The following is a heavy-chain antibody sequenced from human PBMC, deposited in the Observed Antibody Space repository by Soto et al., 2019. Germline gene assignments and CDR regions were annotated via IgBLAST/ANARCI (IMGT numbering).Heavy chain of an antibody. CDR3: ARLPPTVVAAAGTLDY. CDR2: IYPGDSDT. D-gene: IGHD6-13*01. V-gene: IGHV5-51*01. Sequence: PGESLKISCKGSGYSFTSYWIGWVRQMPGKGLEWKGIIYPGDSDTSYSPSFQGQVTISADKSISTAYLQWSSLKASDTAMYYCARLPPTVVAAAGTLDYWGQGTLVTVSS. CDR1: GYSFTSYW. J-gene: IGHJ4*02.